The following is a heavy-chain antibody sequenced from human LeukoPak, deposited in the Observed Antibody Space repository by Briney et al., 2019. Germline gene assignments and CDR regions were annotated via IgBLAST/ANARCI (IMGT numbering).Heavy chain of an antibody. D-gene: IGHD5-24*01. V-gene: IGHV3-21*01. CDR2: ISSSSSYI. Sequence: GGSLRLSCAASRFTFSSYSMNWVRQAPGKGLEWVSSISSSSSYIYYADSVKGRFTISRDNAKNSLYLQMNSLRAEDTAVYYCAREAVEMAILGASYSYHMDVWGKGTTVTVSS. CDR3: AREAVEMAILGASYSYHMDV. CDR1: RFTFSSYS. J-gene: IGHJ6*03.